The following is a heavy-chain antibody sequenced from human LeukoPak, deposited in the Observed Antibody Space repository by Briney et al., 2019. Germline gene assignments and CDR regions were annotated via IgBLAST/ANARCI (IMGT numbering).Heavy chain of an antibody. CDR3: ARDYGSGKIGYYYGMDV. CDR1: GFTFSGYS. D-gene: IGHD3-10*01. CDR2: ISSSSSYI. Sequence: GGSLRLSCAASGFTFSGYSMNWVRQAPGKGLEWVSSISSSSSYIYYADSVKGRFTISRDNAKNSLYLQMNSLRAEDTAVYYCARDYGSGKIGYYYGMDVWGKGTTVTVSS. J-gene: IGHJ6*04. V-gene: IGHV3-21*01.